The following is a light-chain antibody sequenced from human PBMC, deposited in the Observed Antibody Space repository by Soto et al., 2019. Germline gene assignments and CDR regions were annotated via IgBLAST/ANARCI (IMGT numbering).Light chain of an antibody. V-gene: IGKV1-6*02. J-gene: IGKJ1*01. CDR3: VQDDDYPRT. CDR2: GAS. Sequence: AIQMTQSPSSLSASVGDRLIITCRASEDIGNEVGWYQHRPGTAPKLLIYGASRLESGVPSRFSASGSGAYFTLVINNMQPEDCATYYCVQDDDYPRTFDQGT. CDR1: EDIGNE.